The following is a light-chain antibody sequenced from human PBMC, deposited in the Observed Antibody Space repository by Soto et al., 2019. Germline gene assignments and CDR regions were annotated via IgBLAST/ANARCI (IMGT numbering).Light chain of an antibody. V-gene: IGKV3-20*01. CDR3: QQYGGSPFT. Sequence: EIVLTQSPGNLSLSPRERATLSCRASQSIFKNYLAWYQQKPGQAPRLLVYGASFRATGIPDRFSGSGYGTDFTLTISRLEPEDFAVYYCQQYGGSPFTFGQGTRLEIK. CDR1: QSIFKNY. CDR2: GAS. J-gene: IGKJ2*01.